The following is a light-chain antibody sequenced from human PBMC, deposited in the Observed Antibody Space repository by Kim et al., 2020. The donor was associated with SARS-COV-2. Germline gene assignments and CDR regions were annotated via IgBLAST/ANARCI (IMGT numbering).Light chain of an antibody. Sequence: KTVTISCTRSSGSSASNYVQWYQQRPGSSPTTVIYEDKQRPSGVPDRFSGSIDSSSNSASLTISGLKTEDEADDYCQSYDSSDHGVFGGGTQLTVL. CDR2: EDK. V-gene: IGLV6-57*01. CDR1: SGSSASNY. J-gene: IGLJ3*02. CDR3: QSYDSSDHGV.